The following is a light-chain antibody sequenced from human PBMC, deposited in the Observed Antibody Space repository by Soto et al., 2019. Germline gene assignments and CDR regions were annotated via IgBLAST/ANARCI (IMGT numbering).Light chain of an antibody. V-gene: IGKV3-11*01. CDR1: RSLSRC. CDR2: DAS. CDR3: QQRCNWPPFT. J-gene: IGKJ4*01. Sequence: EIVLTQSPATLSLSPGERATLSCRASRSLSRCLTWYQQKPGQHPTLLIYDASAMPTAIPARISGSGSGTDFIPTIISLEPDDYAVYYCQQRCNWPPFTFGGGTKLEIK.